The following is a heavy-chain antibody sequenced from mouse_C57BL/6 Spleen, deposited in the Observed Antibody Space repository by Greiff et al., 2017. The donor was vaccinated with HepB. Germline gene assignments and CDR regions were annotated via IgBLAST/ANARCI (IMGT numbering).Heavy chain of an antibody. CDR3: ARGWYPYYAMDH. D-gene: IGHD2-1*01. Sequence: DVQLQESGPGLVKPSQSLSLTCSVTGYSITSGYYWNWIRQFPGNKLEWMGYISYDGSNNYNPSLKNRISITRDPSKNHFFLKLNSVTTEDTATYYCARGWYPYYAMDHWGQGTSVTVSS. CDR2: ISYDGSN. J-gene: IGHJ4*01. CDR1: GYSITSGYY. V-gene: IGHV3-6*01.